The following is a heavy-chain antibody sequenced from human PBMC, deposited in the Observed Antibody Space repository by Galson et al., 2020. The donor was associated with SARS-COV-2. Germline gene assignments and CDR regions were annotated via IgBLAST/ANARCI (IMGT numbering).Heavy chain of an antibody. J-gene: IGHJ1*01. D-gene: IGHD6-19*01. CDR2: IGGSSDVI. CDR1: GFTFSTSY. V-gene: IGHV3-48*02. CDR3: AGWYIRF. Sequence: GGSLRLSCAASGFTFSTSYMSWVRQAPGKGLEWLSYIGGSSDVIKYADSVKGRFTISRDNAKNLLYLQMNSLRDEDTAVYYCAGWYIRFWGQGTLVTGSS.